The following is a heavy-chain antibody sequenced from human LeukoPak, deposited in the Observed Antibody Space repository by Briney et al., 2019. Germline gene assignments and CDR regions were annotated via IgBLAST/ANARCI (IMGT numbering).Heavy chain of an antibody. V-gene: IGHV3-30-3*01. J-gene: IGHJ4*02. Sequence: SCKVSGYTLTELSMHWVRQAPGKGLEWVAVISYDGSNKYYADSVKGRFTISRDNSKNTLYLQMNSLRAEDTAVYYCARSYCSGGSCYVRGFFDYWGQGTLVTVSS. D-gene: IGHD2-15*01. CDR2: ISYDGSNK. CDR1: GYTLTELS. CDR3: ARSYCSGGSCYVRGFFDY.